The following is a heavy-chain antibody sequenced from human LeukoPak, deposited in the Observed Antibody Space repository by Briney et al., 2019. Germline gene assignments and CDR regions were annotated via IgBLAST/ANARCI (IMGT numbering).Heavy chain of an antibody. Sequence: SETLSLTCAVSGGSISSSNWWSWVRQPPGKGLEWIGEIYHSGSTNYNPSLKSRVTISVDKSKNQFSLKLSSVTAADTAVYYCARGAGYYDSSGYYFIDYWGQGTLVTVSS. CDR1: GGSISSSNW. D-gene: IGHD3-22*01. J-gene: IGHJ4*02. V-gene: IGHV4-4*02. CDR3: ARGAGYYDSSGYYFIDY. CDR2: IYHSGST.